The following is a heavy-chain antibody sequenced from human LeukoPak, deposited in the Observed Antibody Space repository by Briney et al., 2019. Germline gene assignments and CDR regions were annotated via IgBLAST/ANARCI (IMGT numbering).Heavy chain of an antibody. CDR3: VSSTGQQFIPYDY. V-gene: IGHV3-66*02. Sequence: GGSLILSCAASGINVTTNYMTWIRQAPGKGLEWVSLIYGDNAAYYAESVRGRFIISRDNLKNTLFLQMNSLRPEDTALYYCVSSTGQQFIPYDYWGHGTHVTVSS. D-gene: IGHD6-13*01. CDR1: GINVTTNY. J-gene: IGHJ4*01. CDR2: IYGDNAA.